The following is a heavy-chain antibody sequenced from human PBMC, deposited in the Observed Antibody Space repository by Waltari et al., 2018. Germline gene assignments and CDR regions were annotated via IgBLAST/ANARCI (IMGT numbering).Heavy chain of an antibody. CDR1: GGSFSGYY. V-gene: IGHV4-34*01. J-gene: IGHJ4*02. Sequence: QVQLQQWGAGLLKPSETLSLTCAVYGGSFSGYYWSWIRQPPGKGLEWIGEINHSGSTNYNPSLKSRVTISVDTSKNQFSLKLSSVTAADTAVYYCAREFRGLWPFDYWGQGTLVTVSS. D-gene: IGHD5-18*01. CDR2: INHSGST. CDR3: AREFRGLWPFDY.